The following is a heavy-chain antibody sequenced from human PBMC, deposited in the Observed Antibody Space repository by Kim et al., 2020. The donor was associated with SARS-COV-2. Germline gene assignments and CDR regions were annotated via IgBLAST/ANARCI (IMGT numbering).Heavy chain of an antibody. CDR3: ARRGSSWSVSAVIRTRADWFDP. CDR2: IYYSGST. CDR1: GGSISSSSYY. Sequence: SETLSLTCTVSGGSISSSSYYWGWIRQPPGKGLEWIGSIYYSGSTYYNPSLKSRVTISVDTSKNQFSLKLSSVTAADTAVYYCARRGSSWSVSAVIRTRADWFDPWGQGTLVTVSS. V-gene: IGHV4-39*01. D-gene: IGHD6-13*01. J-gene: IGHJ5*02.